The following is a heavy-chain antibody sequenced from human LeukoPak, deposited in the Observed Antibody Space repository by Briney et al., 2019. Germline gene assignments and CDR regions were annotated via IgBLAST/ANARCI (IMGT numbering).Heavy chain of an antibody. V-gene: IGHV1-18*01. CDR3: VSTPGYCSGGSCKPLTDFDD. Sequence: ASVKVSCKASGYTFTSYGISWVRQAPGQGLEWMGWISAYNGNTNYAQKLQGRVTMTTDTSTSTAYMELRSLRSDDTAVYYCVSTPGYCSGGSCKPLTDFDDWGQGTLVTVSS. D-gene: IGHD2-15*01. J-gene: IGHJ4*02. CDR2: ISAYNGNT. CDR1: GYTFTSYG.